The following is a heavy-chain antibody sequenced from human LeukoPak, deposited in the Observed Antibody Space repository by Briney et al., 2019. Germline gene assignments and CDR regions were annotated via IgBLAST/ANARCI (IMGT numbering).Heavy chain of an antibody. Sequence: GGSLRLSCEASGFTFSSHWMSWVRQAPGKGLEWVANIERDGSEKNYVESVKGRFTISRDNAKNALYLQMNSLRAEDTAVYFCAREPTAVGLWGQGTLVTVSS. D-gene: IGHD1-26*01. CDR3: AREPTAVGL. CDR1: GFTFSSHW. V-gene: IGHV3-7*01. CDR2: IERDGSEK. J-gene: IGHJ4*02.